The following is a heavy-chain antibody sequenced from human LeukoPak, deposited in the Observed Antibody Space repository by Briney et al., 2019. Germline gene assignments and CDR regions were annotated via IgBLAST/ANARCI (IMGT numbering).Heavy chain of an antibody. CDR1: GYSFIDYW. CDR3: ACRMFASNWFQP. CDR2: IYPGDPRT. V-gene: IGHV5-51*01. J-gene: IGHJ5*02. D-gene: IGHD3-10*02. Sequence: GDSLKISCQGSGYSFIDYWIGWVRQMPGKGPESMAVIYPGDPRTRYNPSFQSQVTLPADKSINTAYLEWNSLKASDTALYYCACRMFASNWFQPWGQGTLVTVSS.